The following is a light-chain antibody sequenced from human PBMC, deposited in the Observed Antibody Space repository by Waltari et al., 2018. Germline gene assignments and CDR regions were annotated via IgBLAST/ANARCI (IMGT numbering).Light chain of an antibody. Sequence: QSVLTQPPSASGTPGQRVTISCSGRSSNIGDNVVNWYQQLPGKAPKLLIYRNDQRTSGVPDRFSAAKSGTSASLAISGLQSEDEADYYCAAWDDRMNGHWVFGGGTKVTVL. J-gene: IGLJ3*02. CDR1: SSNIGDNV. CDR3: AAWDDRMNGHWV. V-gene: IGLV1-44*01. CDR2: RND.